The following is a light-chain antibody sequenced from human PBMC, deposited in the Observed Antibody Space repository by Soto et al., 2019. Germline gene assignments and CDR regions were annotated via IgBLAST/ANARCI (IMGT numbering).Light chain of an antibody. V-gene: IGKV3-20*01. CDR3: QQYGSSLGT. J-gene: IGKJ2*01. Sequence: EIVLTQSPGTLSLSPGERATLSCRASQSVSSSYLAWYQQKPGQAPRLLIYGASSRATGIPDRFSGSGSETDFTLTISRLESEDFAVYYCQQYGSSLGTFGQGTKLEIK. CDR1: QSVSSSY. CDR2: GAS.